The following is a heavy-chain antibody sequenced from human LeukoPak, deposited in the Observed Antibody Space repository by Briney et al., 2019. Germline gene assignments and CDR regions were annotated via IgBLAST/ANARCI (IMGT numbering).Heavy chain of an antibody. D-gene: IGHD6-13*01. V-gene: IGHV4-39*01. CDR1: GGSISSIIYY. CDR3: XRREGSSWDY. J-gene: IGHJ4*02. Sequence: PSETLSLTCTVSGGSISSIIYYWGWIRQPPGKGLEWVGSIYFSGGTYYNPSLKSRVTISVDTSKNQFSLKLTSVTAADTAVYXXXRREGSSWDYWGQGTLVTVSS. CDR2: IYFSGGT.